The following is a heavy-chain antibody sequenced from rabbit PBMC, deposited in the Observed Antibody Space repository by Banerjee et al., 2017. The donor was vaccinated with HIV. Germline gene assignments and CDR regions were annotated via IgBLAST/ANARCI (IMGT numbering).Heavy chain of an antibody. CDR1: GFTISSSYY. CDR2: IYTGDAGGT. V-gene: IGHV1S40*01. Sequence: QSLEESGGDLVQPGGSLALTCKASGFTISSSYYMCWVRQAPGKGLEWIACIYTGDAGGTYYASWAKGRFTISKTSSTTVTLQMTSLTAADTATYFCVRSYASSSGYHYYFNLWGQAPWSPS. CDR3: VRSYASSSGYHYYFNL. D-gene: IGHD1-1*01. J-gene: IGHJ4*01.